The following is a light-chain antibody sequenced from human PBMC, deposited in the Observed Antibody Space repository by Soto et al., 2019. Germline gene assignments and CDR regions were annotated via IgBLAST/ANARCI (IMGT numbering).Light chain of an antibody. CDR3: QQYNFWPRT. CDR2: GAS. Sequence: EIVMTQYPATLSLSPGERATLSCGASQSVTISLAWYQQKPGQAPTLLIYGASSRATGTPVRFSGSGSGTEFTLTISSLQSEDFAVYYCQQYNFWPRTLGQGAKVDIK. J-gene: IGKJ2*02. CDR1: QSVTIS. V-gene: IGKV3-15*01.